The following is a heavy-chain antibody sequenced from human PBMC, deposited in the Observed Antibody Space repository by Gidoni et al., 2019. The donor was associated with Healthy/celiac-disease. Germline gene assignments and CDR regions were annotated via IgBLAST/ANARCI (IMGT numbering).Heavy chain of an antibody. V-gene: IGHV1-24*01. CDR2: FDPEDGET. CDR3: ATDVALGYCSGGSCSSYWYFDL. J-gene: IGHJ2*01. CDR1: GYTLTELS. D-gene: IGHD2-15*01. Sequence: QVQLVQSGAEVKKPGASVKVSCKVSGYTLTELSMHWVRQAPGKGLEWMGGFDPEDGETIYAQKFQGRVTMTEDTSTDTAYMELSSLRSEDTAVYYCATDVALGYCSGGSCSSYWYFDLWGRGTLVTVSS.